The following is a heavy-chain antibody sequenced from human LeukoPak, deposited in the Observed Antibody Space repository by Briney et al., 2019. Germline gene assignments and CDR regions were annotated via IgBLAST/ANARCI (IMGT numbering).Heavy chain of an antibody. Sequence: PGGSLRLSCAASGFTFSSYGMHWVRQAPGKGLEWVAVISYDGSNKYYADSVKGRFTISRDNSKNTLYLQMNSLRAEDTAVYYCAKGTRICPIGNWGQGTLVTVSS. D-gene: IGHD1-26*01. J-gene: IGHJ4*02. CDR1: GFTFSSYG. V-gene: IGHV3-30*18. CDR2: ISYDGSNK. CDR3: AKGTRICPIGN.